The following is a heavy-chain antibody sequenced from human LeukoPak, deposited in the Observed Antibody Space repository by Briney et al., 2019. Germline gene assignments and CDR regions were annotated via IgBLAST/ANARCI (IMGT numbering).Heavy chain of an antibody. CDR3: ARDQSYYYDSSGYYYDY. V-gene: IGHV3-30-3*01. J-gene: IGHJ4*02. CDR1: GFTFSSYA. D-gene: IGHD3-22*01. Sequence: PGRSLRLSCAASGFTFSSYAMHWVRQAPGKGLEWVAVISYDGSNKYYADSVKGRFTISRDNSKNTLYLQMNSLRAEDTAVYYCARDQSYYYDSSGYYYDYWGQGTLVTVSS. CDR2: ISYDGSNK.